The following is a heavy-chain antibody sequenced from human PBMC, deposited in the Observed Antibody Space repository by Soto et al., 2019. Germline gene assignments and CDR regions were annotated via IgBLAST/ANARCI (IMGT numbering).Heavy chain of an antibody. D-gene: IGHD3-3*01. J-gene: IGHJ6*02. Sequence: PSETLSLTCAVYGPSFSGYYWSWIPQPPGKGLEWIGEINHSGSANYNPSLKSRVTISVDTSKNQFSLKLSSVTAADTAVYYCARGDAYDFWSGYYISHGMDVWGQGTTVTVSS. V-gene: IGHV4-34*01. CDR3: ARGDAYDFWSGYYISHGMDV. CDR1: GPSFSGYY. CDR2: INHSGSA.